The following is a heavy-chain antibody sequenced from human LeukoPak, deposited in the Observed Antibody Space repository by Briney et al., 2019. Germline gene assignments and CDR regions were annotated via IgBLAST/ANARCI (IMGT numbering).Heavy chain of an antibody. Sequence: SETLSLTCAVYGGSFSGYYWSWIRQPPGKGLEWIGEINHSGSTNYNPSLKSRVTISVDTSKNQFSLELSSVTAADTAVYYCARGLAAAGNYGMDVWGKGTTVTVSS. CDR1: GGSFSGYY. V-gene: IGHV4-34*01. D-gene: IGHD6-13*01. CDR2: INHSGST. CDR3: ARGLAAAGNYGMDV. J-gene: IGHJ6*04.